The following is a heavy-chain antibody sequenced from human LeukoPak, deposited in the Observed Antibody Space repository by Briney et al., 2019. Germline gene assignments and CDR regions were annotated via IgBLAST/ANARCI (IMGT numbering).Heavy chain of an antibody. V-gene: IGHV4-59*08. CDR2: IYYTGST. D-gene: IGHD1-26*01. Sequence: KSSEALSLTCNVSGGSIINYYWSWIRQPPGKGLEWIGYIYYTGSTTYNPSLKSRVTISVDTAKNQFSLKLSSVAAADTAAYYCARHVAVGETDWGQGVLVTVSS. J-gene: IGHJ4*02. CDR1: GGSIINYY. CDR3: ARHVAVGETD.